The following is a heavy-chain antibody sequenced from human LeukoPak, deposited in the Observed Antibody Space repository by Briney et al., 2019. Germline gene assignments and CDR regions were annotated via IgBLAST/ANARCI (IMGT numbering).Heavy chain of an antibody. CDR2: ISGSGGST. D-gene: IGHD3-22*01. V-gene: IGHV3-23*01. J-gene: IGHJ4*02. Sequence: GGSLRLSCAASGFTFSSYAMSWVRQAPGKGLEWVSAISGSGGSTYYADSVKGRFTISRDNFKNTLYLQMNSLRAEDTAVYYCAKDLLYYDSSGYYSRYFDYWGQGTLVTVSS. CDR3: AKDLLYYDSSGYYSRYFDY. CDR1: GFTFSSYA.